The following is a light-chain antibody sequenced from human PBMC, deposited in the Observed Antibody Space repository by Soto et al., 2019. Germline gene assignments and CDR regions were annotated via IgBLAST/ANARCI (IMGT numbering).Light chain of an antibody. CDR2: KAS. V-gene: IGKV1-5*03. CDR1: QSISTW. Sequence: DIHMTQSPSTLSASVGDRFTITCRASQSISTWLSWYQQNPGKAPKVLIYKASNLQSGVSSRFSGSGSGTEFTLTISSLQPDDLATYYCQDYNSWTFGQGTKVDIK. CDR3: QDYNSWT. J-gene: IGKJ1*01.